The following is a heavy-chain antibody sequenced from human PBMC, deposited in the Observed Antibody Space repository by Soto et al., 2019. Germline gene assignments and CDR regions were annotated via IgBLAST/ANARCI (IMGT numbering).Heavy chain of an antibody. CDR2: IYYSGST. CDR1: GGSVSSGSYY. CDR3: ARVAVVVVAARPYYYGMDV. D-gene: IGHD2-15*01. J-gene: IGHJ6*02. Sequence: SETLSLTCTVSGGSVSSGSYYWSWIRQPPGKGLEWIGYIYYSGSTNYNPSLKSRVTISVDTSKNQFSLKLSSVTAADTAVYYCARVAVVVVAARPYYYGMDVWGQGTTVTVSS. V-gene: IGHV4-61*01.